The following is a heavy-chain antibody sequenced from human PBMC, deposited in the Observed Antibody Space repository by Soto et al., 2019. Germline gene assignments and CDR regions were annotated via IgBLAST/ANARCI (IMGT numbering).Heavy chain of an antibody. D-gene: IGHD3-3*01. CDR2: IYWDDDK. CDR1: GFSLSTSGVG. CDR3: AHAYYDFWSGYYLL. Sequence: QITLKESGPTLVKPTQTLTLTCTFSGFSLSTSGVGVGWIRQPPGKALEWLALIYWDDDKRYSPSLKSRLTITKDTTKNQVALTMTNMDPVDTATYYCAHAYYDFWSGYYLLWGQGPLVTVSS. J-gene: IGHJ4*02. V-gene: IGHV2-5*02.